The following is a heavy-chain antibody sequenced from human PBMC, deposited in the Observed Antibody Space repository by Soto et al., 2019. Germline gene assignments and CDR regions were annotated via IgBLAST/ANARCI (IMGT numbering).Heavy chain of an antibody. D-gene: IGHD1-7*01. CDR2: IYHTGDT. Sequence: ASETLSLTCVVSSYSISSGFFWALIRQPPGKVLEWVGSIYHTGDTHYNPSLRSQVSMSVDTSKNHFSLRLTYLTAADTAVYFCARETNSLDFWGQGILVTVSS. J-gene: IGHJ4*02. CDR3: ARETNSLDF. V-gene: IGHV4-38-2*02. CDR1: SYSISSGFF.